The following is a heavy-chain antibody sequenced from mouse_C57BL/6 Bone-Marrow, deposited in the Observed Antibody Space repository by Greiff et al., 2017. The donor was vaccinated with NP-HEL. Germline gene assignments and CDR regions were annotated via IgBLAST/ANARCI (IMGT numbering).Heavy chain of an antibody. Sequence: QVQLQQPGAELVKPGASVTLSCKASGYTFTSYWMHWVKQRPGQGLEWIGMIHPNSGSTNYNEKFKSKATLTVDKSSSTAYMQLSSLTSEDSAVYYCARPPYYYVRPWYFDVWGTGTTVTVSS. J-gene: IGHJ1*03. CDR1: GYTFTSYW. V-gene: IGHV1-64*01. CDR3: ARPPYYYVRPWYFDV. D-gene: IGHD1-1*01. CDR2: IHPNSGST.